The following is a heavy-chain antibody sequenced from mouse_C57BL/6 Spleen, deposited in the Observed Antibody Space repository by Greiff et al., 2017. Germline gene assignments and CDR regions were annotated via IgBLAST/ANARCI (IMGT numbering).Heavy chain of an antibody. CDR1: GYTFTDYY. V-gene: IGHV1-76*01. CDR3: ASYGGYQYFYAMDY. CDR2: IYPGSGNT. Sequence: QVQLKESGAELVRPGASVKLSCKASGYTFTDYYINWVKQRPGQGLEWISRIYPGSGNTYYNEKFKGKAPLTAEKSSSTAYMQLSSLTSEDSAVYFCASYGGYQYFYAMDYWGQGTSCTVST. J-gene: IGHJ4*01. D-gene: IGHD2-3*01.